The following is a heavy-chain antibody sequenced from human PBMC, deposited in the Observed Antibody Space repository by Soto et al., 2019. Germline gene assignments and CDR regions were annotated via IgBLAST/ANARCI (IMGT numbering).Heavy chain of an antibody. Sequence: ASVKVSCKVSGYTLTELSMHWVRQAPGKGLEWMGGFDPEDGETIYAQKFQGRVTMTEDTSTDTAYMELSSLRSEDTAVYYCATELKYSSGWYRGYYYGMDVWGQGTTVTVSS. CDR2: FDPEDGET. CDR1: GYTLTELS. D-gene: IGHD6-19*01. J-gene: IGHJ6*02. CDR3: ATELKYSSGWYRGYYYGMDV. V-gene: IGHV1-24*01.